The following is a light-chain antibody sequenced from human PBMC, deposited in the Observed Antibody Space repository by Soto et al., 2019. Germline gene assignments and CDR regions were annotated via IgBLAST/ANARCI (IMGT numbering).Light chain of an antibody. CDR3: LLVYSGVVI. J-gene: IGLJ2*01. V-gene: IGLV7-46*01. CDR1: TGAVTSGLL. CDR2: DTT. Sequence: QAVVTQEPSLTVSPGGTVTLTCGSSTGAVTSGLLPYWFQQKPGQAPRTLIYDTTNKLSWTPARFSGSLLGDKAALTLSGAQPEDEADYYCLLVYSGVVIFGGGTKLTVL.